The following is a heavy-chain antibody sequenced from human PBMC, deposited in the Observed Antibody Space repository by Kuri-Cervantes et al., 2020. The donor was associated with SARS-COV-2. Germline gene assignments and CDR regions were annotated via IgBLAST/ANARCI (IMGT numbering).Heavy chain of an antibody. Sequence: GGSLRLSCAASGFSLSRYTMNWVRQAPGKGLEWVSSISSSSSYIYYADSVKGRFTISRDNAKNSLYLQMNSLRAEDTAVYYCAREGNDYVWGSYRTSNYWGQGILVTVSS. CDR1: GFSLSRYT. CDR3: AREGNDYVWGSYRTSNY. D-gene: IGHD3-16*02. CDR2: ISSSSSYI. V-gene: IGHV3-21*01. J-gene: IGHJ4*02.